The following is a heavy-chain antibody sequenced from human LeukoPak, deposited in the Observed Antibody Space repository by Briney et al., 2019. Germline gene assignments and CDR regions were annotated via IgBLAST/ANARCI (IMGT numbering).Heavy chain of an antibody. V-gene: IGHV1-3*01. CDR3: VRKYYDILTGYSHLDY. J-gene: IGHJ4*02. Sequence: GASVKVSCKASGYTFTSYAMHWVRQAPGQRLEWMGWINAGNGNTKYSQKFQGRVTITRDTSASTAYMELSSLRSEDTAVYYCVRKYYDILTGYSHLDYWGQGTLVTVSS. CDR1: GYTFTSYA. CDR2: INAGNGNT. D-gene: IGHD3-9*01.